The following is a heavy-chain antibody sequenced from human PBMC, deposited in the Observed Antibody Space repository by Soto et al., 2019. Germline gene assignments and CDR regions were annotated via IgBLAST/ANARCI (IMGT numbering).Heavy chain of an antibody. D-gene: IGHD1-1*01. J-gene: IGHJ4*02. V-gene: IGHV4-34*01. CDR3: AREPGTTPPYFDY. Sequence: ETLSLTCAVYGGSFSGYYWSWIRQPPGKGLEWIGEIYHSGSTNYNPSLKSRVTISVDTSKNQFSLKLSSVTAADTAVYYCAREPGTTPPYFDYWGQGTLVTVSS. CDR2: IYHSGST. CDR1: GGSFSGYY.